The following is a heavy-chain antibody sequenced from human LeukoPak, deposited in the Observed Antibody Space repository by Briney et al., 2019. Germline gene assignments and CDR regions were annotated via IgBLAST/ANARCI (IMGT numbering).Heavy chain of an antibody. CDR1: GYTFTGYY. Sequence: ASVTVSCKASGYTFTGYYMHWVRQAPGQGLEWMGWINPNSGGTNYAQKFQGRVTMTRDTSISTAYMELSRLRSDDTAVYYCARERGVGASLDYWGQGTLVTVSS. V-gene: IGHV1-2*02. CDR3: ARERGVGASLDY. J-gene: IGHJ4*02. D-gene: IGHD1-26*01. CDR2: INPNSGGT.